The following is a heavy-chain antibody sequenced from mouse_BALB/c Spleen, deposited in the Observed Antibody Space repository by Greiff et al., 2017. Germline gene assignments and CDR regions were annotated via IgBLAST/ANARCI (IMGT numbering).Heavy chain of an antibody. CDR3: ARLDSSGYWFAY. CDR1: GYTFTEYT. J-gene: IGHJ3*01. D-gene: IGHD3-2*01. V-gene: IGHV1-18*01. Sequence: VHVKQSGPELVKPGASVKISCKTSGYTFTEYTMHWVKQSHGKSLEWIGGINPNNGGTSYNQKFKGKATLTVDKSSSTAYMELRSLTSEDSAVYYCARLDSSGYWFAYWGQGTLVTVSA. CDR2: INPNNGGT.